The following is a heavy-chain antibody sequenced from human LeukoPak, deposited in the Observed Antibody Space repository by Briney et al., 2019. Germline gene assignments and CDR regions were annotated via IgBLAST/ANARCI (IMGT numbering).Heavy chain of an antibody. CDR3: AMTVGAIEDGGFDY. CDR2: ISAYNGNT. V-gene: IGHV1-18*01. CDR1: GYTFTSYG. Sequence: ASVKVSCKASGYTFTSYGISWVRQAPGQGLEWMGWISAYNGNTNYAQKLQGRVTMTTDTSTSTAYMELRSLRSDVTAVYYCAMTVGAIEDGGFDYWGQGTLVAVSS. J-gene: IGHJ4*02. D-gene: IGHD1-26*01.